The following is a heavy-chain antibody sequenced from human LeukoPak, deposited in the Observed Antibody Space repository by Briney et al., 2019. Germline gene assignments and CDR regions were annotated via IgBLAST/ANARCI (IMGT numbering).Heavy chain of an antibody. CDR3: ARGLGAYDFWSGDVFGGIRQYYIDV. CDR2: ISWNSGSI. D-gene: IGHD3-3*01. CDR1: GFTFDDYA. J-gene: IGHJ6*03. Sequence: RGRSLRLSCAASGFTFDDYAVHWVPQAPGKGLGWVSGISWNSGSIGYADSVKGRVTISRETAKKTLYLQMNSLRAEDTAVYYCARGLGAYDFWSGDVFGGIRQYYIDVWGKGTTVTVSS. V-gene: IGHV3-9*01.